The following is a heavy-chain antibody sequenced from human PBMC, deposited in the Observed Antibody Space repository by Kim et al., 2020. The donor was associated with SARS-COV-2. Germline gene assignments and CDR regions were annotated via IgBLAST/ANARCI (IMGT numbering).Heavy chain of an antibody. CDR3: AKDTSLSMIVVASFDC. V-gene: IGHV3-23*01. Sequence: DSVKGRFTISRVNSRNTLYLQRDSLRAEDTAVYYCAKDTSLSMIVVASFDCWGQGTLVTVSS. D-gene: IGHD3-22*01. J-gene: IGHJ4*02.